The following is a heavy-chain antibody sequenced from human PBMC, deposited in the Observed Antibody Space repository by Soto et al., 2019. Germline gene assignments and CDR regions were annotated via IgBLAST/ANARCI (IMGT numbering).Heavy chain of an antibody. D-gene: IGHD3-9*01. Sequence: QITLKESGPPLVKPTQTLTLTCTFSGFSLSTSGVGVGWIRQPPGKALEWLALIYWDGDKRYSPSLKSRLTITKDTSKNQVVLTMTNMDPVDTATYYCARTYYDILTGYYTFDYWGQGTLVTVSS. J-gene: IGHJ4*02. CDR1: GFSLSTSGVG. V-gene: IGHV2-5*02. CDR2: IYWDGDK. CDR3: ARTYYDILTGYYTFDY.